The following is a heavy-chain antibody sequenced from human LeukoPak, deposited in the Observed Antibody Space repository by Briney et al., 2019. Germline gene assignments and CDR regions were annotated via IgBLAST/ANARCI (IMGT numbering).Heavy chain of an antibody. Sequence: ASVKVSCMASGYTFTSYDVDWVRQGAGQGLEWMGWMSPNSGNTGYAQRFQGRVTMTRNTAISTAYMELNSLRSEDTAVYYCVRGLWELGDWGQGTLVTVSP. V-gene: IGHV1-8*02. CDR2: MSPNSGNT. CDR3: VRGLWELGD. CDR1: GYTFTSYD. D-gene: IGHD3-16*01. J-gene: IGHJ4*02.